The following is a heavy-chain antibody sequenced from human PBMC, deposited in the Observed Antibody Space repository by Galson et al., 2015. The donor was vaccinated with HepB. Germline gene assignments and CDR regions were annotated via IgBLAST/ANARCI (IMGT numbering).Heavy chain of an antibody. V-gene: IGHV1-18*04. CDR1: GYTFTHHN. CDR2: ISPYSGDS. Sequence: SVKVSCKASGYTFTHHNLNWVRQAPGQGLEWMGWISPYSGDSKYAQNLQGRVTMTTDKSTSTAYMELRSLRSDDTAVYYCAKEGAVGTTYSRTYGMDAWGQGTTVTVSS. J-gene: IGHJ6*02. D-gene: IGHD1-26*01. CDR3: AKEGAVGTTYSRTYGMDA.